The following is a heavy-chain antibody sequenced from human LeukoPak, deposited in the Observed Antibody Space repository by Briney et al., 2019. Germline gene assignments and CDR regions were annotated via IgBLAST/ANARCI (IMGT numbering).Heavy chain of an antibody. D-gene: IGHD3-16*01. CDR2: INPNGGSI. Sequence: ASVKVSCKAFGYTLTRYYMHWVRQAPGQGLEWVGIINPNGGSISYAQKFQGRVTMTRDTSTSTVYMELSSLRSEDTAVYYCARPLAPVMLNAFDIWGQGTMVTVSS. J-gene: IGHJ3*02. CDR1: GYTLTRYY. CDR3: ARPLAPVMLNAFDI. V-gene: IGHV1-46*01.